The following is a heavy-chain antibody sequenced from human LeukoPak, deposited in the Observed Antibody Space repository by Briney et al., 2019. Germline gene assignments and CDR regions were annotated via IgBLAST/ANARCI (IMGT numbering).Heavy chain of an antibody. V-gene: IGHV3-21*04. J-gene: IGHJ4*02. CDR3: SRDRGGYYDTTLYSPHDY. CDR1: GFTFSSYS. Sequence: GGSLRLSCAASGFTFSSYSMNWVRQAPGKGLEWVSSISSSSSYIYYADSVKGRFTISRDNAKNSLYLQMNSLRAEDTALYYCSRDRGGYYDTTLYSPHDYWGQGTLVTVSS. D-gene: IGHD1-26*01. CDR2: ISSSSSYI.